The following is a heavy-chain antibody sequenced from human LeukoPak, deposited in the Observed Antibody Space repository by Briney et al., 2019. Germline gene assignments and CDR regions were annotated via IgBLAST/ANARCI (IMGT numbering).Heavy chain of an antibody. CDR3: ARDSDTAMAQGVYYYYYGMDV. CDR1: GGTFSSYA. D-gene: IGHD5-18*01. J-gene: IGHJ6*02. V-gene: IGHV1-69*04. CDR2: IIPIFGIA. Sequence: SVKVSCKASGGTFSSYAISWVRQAPGQGLEWMRRIIPIFGIANYAQKFQGRVTITADKSTSTAYMELSSLRSEDTAVYYCARDSDTAMAQGVYYYYYGMDVWGQGTTVTVSS.